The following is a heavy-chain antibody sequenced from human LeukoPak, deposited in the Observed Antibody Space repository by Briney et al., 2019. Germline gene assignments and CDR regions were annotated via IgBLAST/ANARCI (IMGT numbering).Heavy chain of an antibody. Sequence: SETLSLTCAVYGESFNAFSWNWLRQSPGRGLEWIGEISHRGRTTYNPSLNSRVIISVDASKNQFSLNLTSVTAADTAVYYCARGMVVKFPYMDVWGQGATVTVSS. CDR3: ARGMVVKFPYMDV. V-gene: IGHV4-34*01. J-gene: IGHJ6*03. CDR1: GESFNAFS. CDR2: ISHRGRT. D-gene: IGHD3-22*01.